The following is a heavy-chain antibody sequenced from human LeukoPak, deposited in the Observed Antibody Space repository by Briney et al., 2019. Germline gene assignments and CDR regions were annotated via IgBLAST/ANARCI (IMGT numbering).Heavy chain of an antibody. Sequence: PGGSLRLSCAASRFTFSSYAMSWVRQAPGKGLEWVSAISGSGGSTYYADSVKGRFTISRDNSKNTLYLQMNSLRAEDTAVYYCARVQEGITIFGVVGAFDIWGQGTMVTVSS. CDR2: ISGSGGST. V-gene: IGHV3-23*01. CDR3: ARVQEGITIFGVVGAFDI. CDR1: RFTFSSYA. J-gene: IGHJ3*02. D-gene: IGHD3-3*01.